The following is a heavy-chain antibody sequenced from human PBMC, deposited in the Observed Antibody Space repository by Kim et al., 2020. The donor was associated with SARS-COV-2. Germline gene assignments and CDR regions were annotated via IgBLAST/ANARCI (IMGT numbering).Heavy chain of an antibody. CDR2: T. D-gene: IGHD6-19*01. Sequence: TNYSPSFQGHVTISADKSISTAYLQWSSLKASDTAMYYCARFDHSSGWHDWGQGTLVTVSS. CDR3: ARFDHSSGWHD. V-gene: IGHV5-10-1*01. J-gene: IGHJ4*02.